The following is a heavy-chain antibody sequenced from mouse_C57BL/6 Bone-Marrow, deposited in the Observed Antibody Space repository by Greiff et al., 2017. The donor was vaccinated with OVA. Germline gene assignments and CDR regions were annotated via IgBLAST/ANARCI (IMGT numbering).Heavy chain of an antibody. CDR2: ISSGGDYI. J-gene: IGHJ1*03. CDR1: GFTFSSYA. Sequence: EVKVEESGEGLVKPGGSLKLSCAASGFTFSSYAMSWVRQTPEKRLEWVAYISSGGDYIYYADTVKGRFTISRDNARNTLYLQMSSLKSEDTAMYYCTREGNWHFDVWGTGTTVTVSS. V-gene: IGHV5-9-1*02. CDR3: TREGNWHFDV.